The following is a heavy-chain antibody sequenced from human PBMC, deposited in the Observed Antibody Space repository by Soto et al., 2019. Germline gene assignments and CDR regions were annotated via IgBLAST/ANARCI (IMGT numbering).Heavy chain of an antibody. D-gene: IGHD5-18*01. CDR1: GFTNYW. Sequence: GESLKISCKGSGFTNYWISWVRQMPGKGLEWMGKIDPSDSYTNYSPSFQGHVTISADKSISTAYLQWSSLKASDTAMYYCAMWIQGLHIWGQGTMVTVS. CDR2: IDPSDSYT. V-gene: IGHV5-10-1*01. J-gene: IGHJ3*02. CDR3: AMWIQGLHI.